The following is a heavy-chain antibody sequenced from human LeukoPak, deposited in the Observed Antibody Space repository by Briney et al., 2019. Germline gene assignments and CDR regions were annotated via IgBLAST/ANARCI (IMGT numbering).Heavy chain of an antibody. J-gene: IGHJ4*01. Sequence: ASVKFSCKASGYTFTGYYMHWVRQAPGQGLEWMGWINPNSGGTNYAQKFQGRVTMTRDTSISTAYMELSRLTSDDTALYYCARTYTAVHYFDYWGHGPVVSVFS. CDR3: ARTYTAVHYFDY. D-gene: IGHD2-21*02. CDR2: INPNSGGT. CDR1: GYTFTGYY. V-gene: IGHV1-2*02.